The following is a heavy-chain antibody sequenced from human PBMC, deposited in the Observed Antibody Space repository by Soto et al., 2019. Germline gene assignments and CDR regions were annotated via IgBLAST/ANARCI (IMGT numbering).Heavy chain of an antibody. CDR2: IYHSGST. D-gene: IGHD3-10*01. CDR1: GGSISSSNW. J-gene: IGHJ4*02. V-gene: IGHV4-4*02. Sequence: PSETLSLTCAVSGGSISSSNWWSWVRQPPGKGLEWIGEIYHSGSTNYNPSLKSRVTISVDKSKNQFSLKLSSVTAADTAVYYCASAFTMVRGVMGYWGQGTLVTVSS. CDR3: ASAFTMVRGVMGY.